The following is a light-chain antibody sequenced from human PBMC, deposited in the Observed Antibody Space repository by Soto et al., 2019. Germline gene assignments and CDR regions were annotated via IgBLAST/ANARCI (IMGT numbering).Light chain of an antibody. CDR2: AVS. CDR1: QAISTGL. CDR3: QHYDPSPT. Sequence: EIVLTQSPGTLSVSPGERATLSCRASQAISTGLSAWYQQKPGQSPSLLIYAVSARTTGTPDRFSGSGCAKDFTITSSLLEPEDFAVYHCQHYDPSPTFGQGTRLEI. V-gene: IGKV3-20*01. J-gene: IGKJ5*01.